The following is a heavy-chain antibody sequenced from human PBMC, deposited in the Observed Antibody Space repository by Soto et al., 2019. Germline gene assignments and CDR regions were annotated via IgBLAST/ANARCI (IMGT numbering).Heavy chain of an antibody. D-gene: IGHD6-13*01. V-gene: IGHV4-4*02. Sequence: PSETLSLTCAVSGGSISSSNWWSWVRQPPGKGLEWIGEIYHSGSTNYNPSLKSRVTISVDKSKNQFSLKLSSVTAADTAVYYCARVRAAAAGTYWFDPWGQGTLVTVSS. CDR2: IYHSGST. CDR1: GGSISSSNW. J-gene: IGHJ5*02. CDR3: ARVRAAAAGTYWFDP.